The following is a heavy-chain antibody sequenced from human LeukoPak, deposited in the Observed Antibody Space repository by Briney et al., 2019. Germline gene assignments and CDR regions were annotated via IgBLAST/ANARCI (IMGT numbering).Heavy chain of an antibody. CDR1: GGSISSYY. J-gene: IGHJ4*02. D-gene: IGHD5-18*01. CDR2: IYYSGST. Sequence: PSETLSLTCTVSGGSISSYYWSWIRQPPGKGLEWIGYIYYSGSTNYNPSLKSRVTISVDTSKNQFSLKLSSVTAADTAVYYCARSVRGSYGNPGYWGQGTLVTVSS. CDR3: ARSVRGSYGNPGY. V-gene: IGHV4-59*08.